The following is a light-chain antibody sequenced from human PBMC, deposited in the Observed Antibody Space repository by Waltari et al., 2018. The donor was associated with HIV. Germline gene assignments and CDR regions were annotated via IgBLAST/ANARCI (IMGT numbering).Light chain of an antibody. Sequence: EIVMTQSPATLPVSPGERATLSCRASPSVRSNVAWYQQKPGQAPRLLIYGASTRATGVPARFSGSWSGTDVTLIISSLQSEDFAVYYCQQYTNRPPRTFGQGTKVEVK. CDR2: GAS. CDR3: QQYTNRPPRT. J-gene: IGKJ1*01. V-gene: IGKV3-15*01. CDR1: PSVRSN.